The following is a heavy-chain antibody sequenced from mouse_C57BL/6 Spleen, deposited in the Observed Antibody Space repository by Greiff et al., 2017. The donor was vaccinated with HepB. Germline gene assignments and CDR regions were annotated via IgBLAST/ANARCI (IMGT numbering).Heavy chain of an antibody. V-gene: IGHV1-7*01. CDR1: GYTFTSYW. J-gene: IGHJ2*01. CDR3: ARLEDFDY. Sequence: VQLQQSGAELAKPGASVKLSCKASGYTFTSYWMHWVKQRPGQGLEWIGYMKPSSGYTKYNQKLKDKATLTADKSSSTAYMQLSSLTYDDSAVYYCARLEDFDYWGQGTTLTVSS. CDR2: MKPSSGYT.